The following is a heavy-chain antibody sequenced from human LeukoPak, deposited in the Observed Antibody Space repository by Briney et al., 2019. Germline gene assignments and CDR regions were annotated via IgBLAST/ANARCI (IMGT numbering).Heavy chain of an antibody. Sequence: SETLSLTCTVSGGSISSYYWSWIRQPAGKGLEWIGRIYTSGSTNDNPSLKSRVTMSVDTSKNQFSLKLSSVTAADTAVYYCARGDGDCSSTSCYASAFGIWGQGTMVTVSS. V-gene: IGHV4-4*07. CDR2: IYTSGST. D-gene: IGHD2-2*01. CDR3: ARGDGDCSSTSCYASAFGI. CDR1: GGSISSYY. J-gene: IGHJ3*02.